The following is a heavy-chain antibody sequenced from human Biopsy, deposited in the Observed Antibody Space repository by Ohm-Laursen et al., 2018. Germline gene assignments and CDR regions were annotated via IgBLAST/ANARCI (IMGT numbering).Heavy chain of an antibody. J-gene: IGHJ4*01. CDR3: VRGWGGYNFDS. V-gene: IGHV3-23*01. CDR2: IDVLDYNT. CDR1: GFTFNTYG. D-gene: IGHD2-2*02. Sequence: SLRLSCAASGFTFNTYGMHWVRQVPGKGLEWVSHIDVLDYNTYYVDPVRGRFTISRDNSKEMVYLQINSLRADDTAVYYCVRGWGGYNFDSWGPGTLVTVSS.